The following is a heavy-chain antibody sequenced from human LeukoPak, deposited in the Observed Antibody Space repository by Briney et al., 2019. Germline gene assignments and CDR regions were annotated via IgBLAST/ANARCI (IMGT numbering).Heavy chain of an antibody. CDR3: AKTIFGVGD. CDR2: ISGSGGST. J-gene: IGHJ4*02. CDR1: GFTFSSYA. V-gene: IGHV3-23*01. D-gene: IGHD3-3*01. Sequence: GGSLRLSCAASGFTFSSYAMSWVGRAPGKGVEWVSAISGSGGSTYYADSVKGRFTISRDNSKNTLYLQMTSLRAEDTAVYYCAKTIFGVGDWGQGTLVIVSS.